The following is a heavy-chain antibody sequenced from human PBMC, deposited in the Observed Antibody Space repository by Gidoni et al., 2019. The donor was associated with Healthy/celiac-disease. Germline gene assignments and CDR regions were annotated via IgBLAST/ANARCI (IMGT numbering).Heavy chain of an antibody. J-gene: IGHJ6*03. CDR1: GFTFSDYY. Sequence: QVQLVESGGGLVKPGGSLRLSCAASGFTFSDYYMSWIRQAPGKGLEWVSYISSSSSYTNYADSVKGRFTISRDNAKNSLYLQMNSLRAEDTAVYYCARPVNRPGIAAAHDYMDVWGKGTTVTVSS. CDR3: ARPVNRPGIAAAHDYMDV. V-gene: IGHV3-11*05. D-gene: IGHD6-13*01. CDR2: ISSSSSYT.